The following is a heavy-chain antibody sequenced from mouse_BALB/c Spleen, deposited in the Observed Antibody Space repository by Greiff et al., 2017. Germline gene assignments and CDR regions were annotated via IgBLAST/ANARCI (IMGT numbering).Heavy chain of an antibody. CDR3: TREGDGYYWYFDV. CDR2: ISSGGSYT. D-gene: IGHD2-3*01. CDR1: GFTFSSYT. V-gene: IGHV5-6-4*01. J-gene: IGHJ1*01. Sequence: EVNVVESGGGLVKPGGSLKLSCAASGFTFSSYTMSWVRQTPEKRLEWVATISSGGSYTYYPDSVKGRFTISRDNAKNTLYLQMSSLKSEDTAMYYCTREGDGYYWYFDVWGAGTTVTVSS.